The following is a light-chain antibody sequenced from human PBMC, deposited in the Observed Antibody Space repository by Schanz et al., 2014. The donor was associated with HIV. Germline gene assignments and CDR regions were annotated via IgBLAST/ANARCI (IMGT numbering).Light chain of an antibody. V-gene: IGKV3-20*01. Sequence: ENVLTQSPATLSLSPGERATLSCRASQSVSSNLAWYQQKPGQAPRLLIYGASTRATGIPARFSGSGSGTDFTLTIRRLEPEDFAVYYCQHYGTFGQGTKLEIK. CDR3: QHYGT. CDR1: QSVSSN. J-gene: IGKJ2*01. CDR2: GAS.